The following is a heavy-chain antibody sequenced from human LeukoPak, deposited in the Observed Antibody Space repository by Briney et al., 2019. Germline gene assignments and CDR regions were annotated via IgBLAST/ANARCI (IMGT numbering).Heavy chain of an antibody. CDR2: IRYDGSNK. Sequence: GRSLRLSCAASGFTFSSYAMHWVRQAPGKGLEWVAFIRYDGSNKYYADSVKGRFTISRDNSKNTLYLQMNSLRAEDTAVYYCAKNEGTTMTVVVITDWGQGTLVTVSS. J-gene: IGHJ4*02. CDR3: AKNEGTTMTVVVITD. CDR1: GFTFSSYA. V-gene: IGHV3-30*02. D-gene: IGHD3-22*01.